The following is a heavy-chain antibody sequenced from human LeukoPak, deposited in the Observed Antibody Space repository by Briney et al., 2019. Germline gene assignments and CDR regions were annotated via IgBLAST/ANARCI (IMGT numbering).Heavy chain of an antibody. Sequence: GGSLRLSCVASGFTFSSYAMSWVRQAPGKGLEWVSAISGSGGSTYYADSVKGRFTISRDNSKNTLYLQMNSLRAEDTAVYYCAKELSLYDSSGYAVWYYFDYWGQGTLVTVSS. CDR1: GFTFSSYA. V-gene: IGHV3-23*01. J-gene: IGHJ4*02. CDR2: ISGSGGST. D-gene: IGHD3-22*01. CDR3: AKELSLYDSSGYAVWYYFDY.